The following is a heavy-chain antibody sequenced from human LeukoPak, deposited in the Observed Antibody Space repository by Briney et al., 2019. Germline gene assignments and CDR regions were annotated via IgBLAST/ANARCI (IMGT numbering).Heavy chain of an antibody. J-gene: IGHJ3*02. CDR3: ARGPKQWLVFFPTDAFDI. CDR1: GGSISNYY. Sequence: SETLSLTCTVSGGSISNYYWSWIRQPPGKGLEWIGEINHSGSTNYNPSLKSRVTISVDTSKNQFSLKLSSVTAADTAVYYCARGPKQWLVFFPTDAFDIWGQGTMVTVSS. D-gene: IGHD6-19*01. V-gene: IGHV4-34*01. CDR2: INHSGST.